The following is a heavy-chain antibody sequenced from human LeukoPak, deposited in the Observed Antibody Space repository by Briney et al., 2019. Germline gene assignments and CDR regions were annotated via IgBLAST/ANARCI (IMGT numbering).Heavy chain of an antibody. J-gene: IGHJ4*02. D-gene: IGHD4-23*01. CDR3: ARVAKAYDYGGNSRLGGVDY. V-gene: IGHV4-61*02. CDR2: IWTNGST. Sequence: SETLSLTCTVSGGGVSISSGNDYWSWMRQPAGKGLEWIGRIWTNGSTNYNPSLKSRVTISVDTSKNQFSLKLSSVTAADTAVYYCARVAKAYDYGGNSRLGGVDYWGQGTLVTVSS. CDR1: GGGVSISSGNDY.